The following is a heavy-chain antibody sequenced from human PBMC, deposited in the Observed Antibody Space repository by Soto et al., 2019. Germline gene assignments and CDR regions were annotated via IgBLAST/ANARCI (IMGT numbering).Heavy chain of an antibody. Sequence: SETPSPTRPFSCCPLHSDYLSWSPQPPREGLEWVLYIFSSGSTNYTPSLKSGVTISVDTSKNQFSLKLSSVTAADTAVYYCGRHGLGYSSSWYNRFSVGDVFDFWGQGTMVTVSS. D-gene: IGHD6-13*01. CDR1: CCPLHSDY. CDR3: GRHGLGYSSSWYNRFSVGDVFDF. J-gene: IGHJ3*01. V-gene: IGHV4-59*08. CDR2: IFSSGST.